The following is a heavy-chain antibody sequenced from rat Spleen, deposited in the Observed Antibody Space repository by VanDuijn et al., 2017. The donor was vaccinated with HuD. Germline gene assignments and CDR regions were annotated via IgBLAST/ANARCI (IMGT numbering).Heavy chain of an antibody. CDR1: GFTFSNDG. J-gene: IGHJ3*01. CDR3: TAHGARVSRFAY. CDR2: ISPSGGST. Sequence: EVQLVASGGGLVQPGRSLKLSCAASGFTFSNDGVHWIREAPTKDLEWVASISPSGGSTYYRVSVKGRFTISSDNAKSALFLQMDSLRSEDTATYYCTAHGARVSRFAYWGQGTLVTVSS. D-gene: IGHD1-4*01. V-gene: IGHV5-19*01.